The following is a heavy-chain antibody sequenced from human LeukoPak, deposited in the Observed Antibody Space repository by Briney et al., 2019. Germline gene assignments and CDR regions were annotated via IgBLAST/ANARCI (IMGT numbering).Heavy chain of an antibody. CDR1: GFTFSSYA. D-gene: IGHD3-10*01. CDR2: ISGSGGST. Sequence: GGSLRLSCAASGFTFSSYAMSWVRQAPGKGLGWVSAISGSGGSTYYADSVKGRFTISRDNSKNTLYLQMNSLRAEDTAVYYCAKDGSGDHQIFDYWGQGTLVTVSS. V-gene: IGHV3-23*01. J-gene: IGHJ4*02. CDR3: AKDGSGDHQIFDY.